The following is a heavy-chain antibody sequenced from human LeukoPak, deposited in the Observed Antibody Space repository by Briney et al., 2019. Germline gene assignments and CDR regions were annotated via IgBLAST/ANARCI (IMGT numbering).Heavy chain of an antibody. CDR2: IIPIFGTA. V-gene: IGHV1-69*13. D-gene: IGHD1-26*01. CDR3: ARDRPIVGATTEDY. CDR1: GGTFSSYA. J-gene: IGHJ4*02. Sequence: SVKVSCKACGGTFSSYAISWVRQAPGQGLEWMGGIIPIFGTANYAQKFQGRVTITADESTSTAYMELSSLRSEDTAVYYCARDRPIVGATTEDYWGQGTLVTVSS.